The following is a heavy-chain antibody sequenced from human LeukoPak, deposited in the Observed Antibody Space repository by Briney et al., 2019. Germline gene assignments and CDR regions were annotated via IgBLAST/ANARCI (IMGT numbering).Heavy chain of an antibody. Sequence: PGGSLRLSCAASGFTFSNAWMSWVRQAPGKGLEWVGRIKSKTDGGTTDYAAPVKGRFTISRDDSKNTLYLQMNGLKTEDTAVYYCTTAVVVAPSNDYWGEGTLVTVSS. CDR1: GFTFSNAW. CDR3: TTAVVVAPSNDY. CDR2: IKSKTDGGTT. D-gene: IGHD2-15*01. V-gene: IGHV3-15*01. J-gene: IGHJ4*02.